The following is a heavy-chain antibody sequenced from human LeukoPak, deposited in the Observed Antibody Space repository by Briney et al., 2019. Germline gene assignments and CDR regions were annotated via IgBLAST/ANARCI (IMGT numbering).Heavy chain of an antibody. CDR1: GGSFSGYY. V-gene: IGHV3-21*01. CDR3: ATSPGLGYSTSLTGVDY. CDR2: ISSSSGYI. J-gene: IGHJ4*02. D-gene: IGHD6-6*01. Sequence: ETLSLTCAVYGGSFSGYYWSWIRQPPGKGLEWVSSISSSSGYIYYADSVKGRFTISRDNAKNSLYLQMSSLRAEDTAVYYCATSPGLGYSTSLTGVDYWGQGTLVTVSS.